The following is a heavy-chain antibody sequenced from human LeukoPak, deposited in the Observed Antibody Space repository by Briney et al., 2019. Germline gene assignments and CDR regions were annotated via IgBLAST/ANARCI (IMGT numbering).Heavy chain of an antibody. D-gene: IGHD1-26*01. CDR3: AKDGHKKRLVGTTTRGHFDY. V-gene: IGHV3-73*01. CDR2: IRSTANGYAT. J-gene: IGHJ4*02. CDR1: GFTFSGSA. Sequence: PGGSLRLSCAASGFTFSGSALHWVRQASGKGLEWVGRIRSTANGYATAYAASVKGRFTISRDNSKNTLYLQMNSLRAEDTAVYYCAKDGHKKRLVGTTTRGHFDYWGQGTLVTVSS.